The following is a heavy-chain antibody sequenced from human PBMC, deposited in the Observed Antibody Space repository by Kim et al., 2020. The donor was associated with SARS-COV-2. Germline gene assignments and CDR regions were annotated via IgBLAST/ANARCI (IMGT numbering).Heavy chain of an antibody. J-gene: IGHJ5*02. CDR2: INAGNGNT. V-gene: IGHV1-3*01. CDR1: GYTFTSYA. Sequence: ASVKVSCKASGYTFTSYAMHWVRQAPGQRLEWMGWINAGNGNTKYSQKFQGRVTITRDTSASTAYMELSSLRSEDTAVYYCARDTLWFGELLFRSGWFDPWGQGTLVTVSS. D-gene: IGHD3-10*01. CDR3: ARDTLWFGELLFRSGWFDP.